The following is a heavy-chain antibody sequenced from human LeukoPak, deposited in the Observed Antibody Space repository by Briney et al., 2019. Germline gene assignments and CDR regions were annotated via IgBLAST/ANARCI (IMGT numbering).Heavy chain of an antibody. CDR2: ISAYNGKT. Sequence: ASVKVSCKASDYTFTNYGISWVRQAPGQGLEWMGWISAYNGKTYYAQNFQGRVTVTTDTSTSTAYMDLRSLRSDDTAVYYCARGPYCSGGSCYYFDYWGQGTLVTVSS. CDR1: DYTFTNYG. CDR3: ARGPYCSGGSCYYFDY. V-gene: IGHV1-18*01. J-gene: IGHJ4*02. D-gene: IGHD2-15*01.